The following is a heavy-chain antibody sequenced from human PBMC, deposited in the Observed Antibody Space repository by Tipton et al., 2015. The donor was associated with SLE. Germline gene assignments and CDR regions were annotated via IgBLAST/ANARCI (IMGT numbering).Heavy chain of an antibody. CDR1: GGSLSIGYYY. J-gene: IGHJ5*02. CDR3: ARHPLSDYFWGNYWFDP. V-gene: IGHV4-61*02. CDR2: VYASGST. D-gene: IGHD3-16*01. Sequence: TLSLTCSVSGGSLSIGYYYWSWIRQPAGKGLEWIGRVYASGSTHYNPSLNSRVIIAVDTSKNQFSLKLTSVTAADTAVYYCARHPLSDYFWGNYWFDPWGQGTLVTVSS.